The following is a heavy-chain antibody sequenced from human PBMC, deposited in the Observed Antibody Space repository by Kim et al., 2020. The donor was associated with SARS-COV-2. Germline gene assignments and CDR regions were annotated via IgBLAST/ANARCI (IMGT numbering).Heavy chain of an antibody. V-gene: IGHV1-69*13. J-gene: IGHJ6*03. CDR1: GGTFSSYA. D-gene: IGHD1-7*01. Sequence: SVKVSCKASGGTFSSYAISWVRQAPGQGLEWMGGIIPIFGTANYAQKFQGRVTITADESTSTAYMELSSLRSEDTAVYYCARETNWNYDYYYYYMDVWGKGTTVTVSS. CDR3: ARETNWNYDYYYYYMDV. CDR2: IIPIFGTA.